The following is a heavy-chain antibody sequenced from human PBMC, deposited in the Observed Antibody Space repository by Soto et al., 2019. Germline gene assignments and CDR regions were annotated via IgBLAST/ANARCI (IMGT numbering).Heavy chain of an antibody. J-gene: IGHJ4*02. CDR3: AKPITIFGVVTYYFDY. Sequence: EVQLLESGGGLVQPGGSLRPSCAASGFTFSSYAMSWVRQAPGKGLEWVSAISGSGGSTYYADSVKGRFTISRDNSKNTLYLQMNSLRAEDTAVYYCAKPITIFGVVTYYFDYWGQGTLVTVSS. CDR2: ISGSGGST. CDR1: GFTFSSYA. V-gene: IGHV3-23*01. D-gene: IGHD3-3*01.